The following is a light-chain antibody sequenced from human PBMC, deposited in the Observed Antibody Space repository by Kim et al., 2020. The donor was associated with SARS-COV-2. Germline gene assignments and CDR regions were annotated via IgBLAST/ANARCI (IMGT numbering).Light chain of an antibody. Sequence: SSALTQDPAVSVALGQTVRLTCQGDSLRNYYATWYQQRPGQAPVLVLYGKYNRPSGIPDRFSGSASGNTASLTITGAQAEDEADYYCNSRDSSGYHVVFG. CDR2: GKY. CDR3: NSRDSSGYHVV. CDR1: SLRNYY. J-gene: IGLJ3*02. V-gene: IGLV3-19*01.